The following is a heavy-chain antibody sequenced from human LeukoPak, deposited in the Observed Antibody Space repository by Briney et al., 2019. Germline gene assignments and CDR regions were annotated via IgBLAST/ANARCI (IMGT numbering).Heavy chain of an antibody. V-gene: IGHV3-11*06. D-gene: IGHD1-1*01. Sequence: GGSLRLSCAASGFTFSDYYMSWIRQAPGKGLEWVSYISSSSSYTNYADSVKGRFAISRDNAKNSLYLQMNSLRAEDTAVYYCARDAGETGTTAWFDPWGQGTLVTVSS. CDR1: GFTFSDYY. CDR3: ARDAGETGTTAWFDP. CDR2: ISSSSSYT. J-gene: IGHJ5*02.